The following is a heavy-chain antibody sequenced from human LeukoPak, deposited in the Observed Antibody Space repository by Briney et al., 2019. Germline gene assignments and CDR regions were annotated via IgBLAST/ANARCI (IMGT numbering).Heavy chain of an antibody. CDR3: ARRRIAVAGTGTFDY. CDR1: GSSISSYY. D-gene: IGHD6-19*01. Sequence: PSETLSLTCTVSGSSISSYYWSWIRQPPGKGLEWIGYIYYSGSTNYNPSLKSRVTISVDTSKNQFSLKLSSVTAADTAVYYCARRRIAVAGTGTFDYWGQGTLVTVSS. CDR2: IYYSGST. J-gene: IGHJ4*02. V-gene: IGHV4-59*08.